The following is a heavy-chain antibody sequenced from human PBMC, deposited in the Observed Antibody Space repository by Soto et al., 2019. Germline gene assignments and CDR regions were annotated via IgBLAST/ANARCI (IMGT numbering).Heavy chain of an antibody. V-gene: IGHV4-31*03. CDR1: GGSISSGGYY. CDR3: ARDHGYCSSTSCYSGAFDI. J-gene: IGHJ3*02. D-gene: IGHD2-2*03. Sequence: PSDTLSLTCTVSGGSISSGGYYWSLIRQHPGKGLEWIGYIYYSGSTYYNPSLKSRVTISVDTSKNQFSLKLSSVTAADTAVYYCARDHGYCSSTSCYSGAFDIWGQGTMVT. CDR2: IYYSGST.